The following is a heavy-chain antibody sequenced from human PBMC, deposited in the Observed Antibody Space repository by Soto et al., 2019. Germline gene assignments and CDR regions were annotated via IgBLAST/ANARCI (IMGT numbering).Heavy chain of an antibody. J-gene: IGHJ5*02. CDR3: ARDYGGNEGWFDP. CDR1: GYTFTSYD. D-gene: IGHD4-17*01. Sequence: ASVKVSCKASGYTFTSYDINWVRQATVQRLAWMGWMNPNSGNTGYAQKFQGRVTMTRNTSISTAYMELSSLRSEDTAVYYCARDYGGNEGWFDPWGQGTLVTVSS. V-gene: IGHV1-8*01. CDR2: MNPNSGNT.